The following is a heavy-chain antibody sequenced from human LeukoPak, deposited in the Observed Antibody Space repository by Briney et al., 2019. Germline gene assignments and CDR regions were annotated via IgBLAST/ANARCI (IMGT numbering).Heavy chain of an antibody. V-gene: IGHV1-18*01. D-gene: IGHD6-13*01. CDR1: GGTFSSYA. J-gene: IGHJ4*02. Sequence: ASVKVSCKASGGTFSSYAISWVRQAPGQGLEWMGWISAYNGNTNYAQKLQGRVTMTTDTSTSTAYMELRSLRSDDTAVYYCARDDVAAAGVGLDYWGQGTLVTVSS. CDR2: ISAYNGNT. CDR3: ARDDVAAAGVGLDY.